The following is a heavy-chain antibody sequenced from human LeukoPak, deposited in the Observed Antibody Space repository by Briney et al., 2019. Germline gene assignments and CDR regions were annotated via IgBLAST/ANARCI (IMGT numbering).Heavy chain of an antibody. V-gene: IGHV3-23*01. CDR2: ISGSGGST. CDR1: GFTFSSYA. CDR3: ARDPRRVYYYYGMDV. J-gene: IGHJ6*02. Sequence: PGGSLRLSCAASGFTFSSYAMSWVRQAPGKGLEWVSAISGSGGSTYYADSVKGRFTISRDNSKNTLYLQMNSLRAEDTAVYYCARDPRRVYYYYGMDVWGQGTTVTVSS.